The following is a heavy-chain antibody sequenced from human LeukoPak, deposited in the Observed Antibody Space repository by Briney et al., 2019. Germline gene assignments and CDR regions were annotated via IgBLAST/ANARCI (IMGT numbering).Heavy chain of an antibody. J-gene: IGHJ6*02. V-gene: IGHV1-2*02. CDR1: GYTFTDYY. CDR2: INPSSGGT. D-gene: IGHD6-13*01. Sequence: ASVQVSCKASGYTFTDYYMHWVRQAPGHGLEWMGWINPSSGGTNYAQKFQGRVTITTDTSISTAYMEVSRLRSDDTAVYYCARVRIGQQLDKYYYYAMDVWGQGTTVTVSS. CDR3: ARVRIGQQLDKYYYYAMDV.